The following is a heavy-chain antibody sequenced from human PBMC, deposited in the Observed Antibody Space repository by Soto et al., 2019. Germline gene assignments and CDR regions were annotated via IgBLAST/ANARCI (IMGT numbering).Heavy chain of an antibody. D-gene: IGHD6-19*01. V-gene: IGHV4-39*01. CDR1: CPSISSSSYY. Sequence: SETLSLTCTFFCPSISSSSYYWGWIRQPPGKGLEWIGSIYYSGSTYYNPSLKSRATISVDTSKNQFSLKLSSVTAADTAVYYCARQRGTSGWWDYYYYYMDVWGKGTTVT. J-gene: IGHJ6*03. CDR3: ARQRGTSGWWDYYYYYMDV. CDR2: IYYSGST.